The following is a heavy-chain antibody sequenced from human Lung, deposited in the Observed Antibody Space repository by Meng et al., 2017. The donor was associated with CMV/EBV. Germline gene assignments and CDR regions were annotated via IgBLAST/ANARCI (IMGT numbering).Heavy chain of an antibody. D-gene: IGHD3-10*01. Sequence: GSLRLXXSVSGGSLSRNGYYWAWIRQPPGKGLEWIGSIYYEGSTYYSPSLKSRATISVQTSKNQFSLKVFSVTAADTAVYYCARVVRGLNGYLYYYAMDVWGQGTSVTVSS. CDR1: GGSLSRNGYY. CDR2: IYYEGST. CDR3: ARVVRGLNGYLYYYAMDV. V-gene: IGHV4-39*07. J-gene: IGHJ6*02.